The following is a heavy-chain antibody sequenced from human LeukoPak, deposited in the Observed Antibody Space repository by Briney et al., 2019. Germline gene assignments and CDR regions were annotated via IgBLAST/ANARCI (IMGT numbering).Heavy chain of an antibody. Sequence: SETLSLTCTVSGYSISSGYYWGWIRQPPGKGLEWIGSIYHSGSTYYNPSLKSRVTISVDTSKNQFSLKLSSVTAADTAVYYCALGERCSGGSCYSDYWGQGTLVTVSS. CDR3: ALGERCSGGSCYSDY. D-gene: IGHD2-15*01. CDR2: IYHSGST. CDR1: GYSISSGYY. J-gene: IGHJ4*02. V-gene: IGHV4-38-2*02.